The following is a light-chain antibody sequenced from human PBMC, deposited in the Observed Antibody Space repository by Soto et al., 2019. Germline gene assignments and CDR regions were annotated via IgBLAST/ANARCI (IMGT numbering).Light chain of an antibody. CDR3: QQRSNWPLT. CDR2: AAS. CDR1: QSISTY. V-gene: IGKV1-39*01. J-gene: IGKJ4*01. Sequence: DIQMTQSPSSLSASVGDRVTIACRASQSISTYLHWYQQKPGKAPNLLIYAASTLQSGVPSRFSGSGSGTEFTLTISSLQSEDFAVYYCQQRSNWPLTFGGGTKVDIK.